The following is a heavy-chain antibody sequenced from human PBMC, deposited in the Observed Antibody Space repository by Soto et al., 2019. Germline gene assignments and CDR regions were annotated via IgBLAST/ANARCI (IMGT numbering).Heavy chain of an antibody. CDR1: GFTFADYG. J-gene: IGHJ4*02. D-gene: IGHD6-19*01. CDR2: ISGYNGFT. V-gene: IGHV1-18*01. Sequence: QVQLVQSETEVKKPGASVKVSCKTSGFTFADYGITWVRQAPGQGLEWMGWISGYNGFTNYAQKLRDRVIMTTDTSTTTAYMELRSLRSDDTAIYYCARDLGVQPGGCGRCSMAFWGQGTLVTVSS. CDR3: ARDLGVQPGGCGRCSMAF.